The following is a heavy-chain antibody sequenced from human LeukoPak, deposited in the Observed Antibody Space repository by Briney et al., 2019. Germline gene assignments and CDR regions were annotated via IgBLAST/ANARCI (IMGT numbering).Heavy chain of an antibody. CDR3: AKLALMTTVTTIDY. D-gene: IGHD4-11*01. CDR2: ISYDGSNK. Sequence: GGSLRLSCAASGFTFSSYGMHWVRQAPGKGLEWVAVISYDGSNKYYADSVKGRFTISRDNSKNTLYLQMNSLRAEDTAVYYCAKLALMTTVTTIDYWGQGTLVTVSS. V-gene: IGHV3-30*18. J-gene: IGHJ4*02. CDR1: GFTFSSYG.